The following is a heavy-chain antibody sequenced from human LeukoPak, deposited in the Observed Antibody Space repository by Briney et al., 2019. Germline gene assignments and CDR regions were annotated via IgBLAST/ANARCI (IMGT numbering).Heavy chain of an antibody. J-gene: IGHJ5*02. Sequence: GGSLRLSCAASGFTFSSYWMHWVRHAPGKGRVWVSRINSDGSSTSYADSVKGRFSISRDNSKNTLFLQMNSLRRDDTSMYYCVTDLHGINWYVHWGQGTLLTVSA. D-gene: IGHD3-3*02. CDR2: INSDGSST. CDR1: GFTFSSYW. CDR3: VTDLHGINWYVH. V-gene: IGHV3-74*01.